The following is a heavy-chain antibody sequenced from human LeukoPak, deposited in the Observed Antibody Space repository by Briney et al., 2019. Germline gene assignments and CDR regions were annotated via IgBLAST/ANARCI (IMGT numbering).Heavy chain of an antibody. Sequence: PSETLSLTCTVSVDSISIYYWSCIRHPPGKGLEWIGYIYYSWSTNYSPSPKSRVTISVDTSKNQFSLKLSSVTAADTAVYYCARESDYYDSSGYYSPWFDPGAREPWSPSPQ. D-gene: IGHD3-22*01. J-gene: IGHJ5*02. CDR2: IYYSWST. V-gene: IGHV4-59*01. CDR1: VDSISIYY. CDR3: ARESDYYDSSGYYSPWFDP.